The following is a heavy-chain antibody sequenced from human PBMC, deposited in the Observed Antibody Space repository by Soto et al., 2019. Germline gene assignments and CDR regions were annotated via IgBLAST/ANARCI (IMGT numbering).Heavy chain of an antibody. CDR1: GFSLSTSGVG. CDR2: IYWDDDK. CDR3: AHSIAAVRYFDWLLYPPHFDY. D-gene: IGHD3-9*01. V-gene: IGHV2-5*02. Sequence: SGPTLVNPTQTLTLTCTFSGFSLSTSGVGVGWIRQPPGKALEWLALIYWDDDKRYSPSLKSRLTITKDTSKNQVVLTMTNMDPVDTATYYCAHSIAAVRYFDWLLYPPHFDYWGQGTLVTVSS. J-gene: IGHJ4*02.